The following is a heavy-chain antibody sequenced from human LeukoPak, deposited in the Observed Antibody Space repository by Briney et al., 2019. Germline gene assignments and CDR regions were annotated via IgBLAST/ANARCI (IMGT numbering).Heavy chain of an antibody. J-gene: IGHJ6*02. CDR1: GFTFSSYG. CDR3: ARGRGWFGERQNYYYYGMDV. CDR2: IWYDGSNK. Sequence: AGGNLRLSCAASGFTFSSYGMHWVRQAPGKGLEWVAVIWYDGSNKYYAGSVKGRFTISRDNSKNTLYLQMNSLRAEDTAVYYCARGRGWFGERQNYYYYGMDVWGQGTTVTVSS. D-gene: IGHD3-10*01. V-gene: IGHV3-33*01.